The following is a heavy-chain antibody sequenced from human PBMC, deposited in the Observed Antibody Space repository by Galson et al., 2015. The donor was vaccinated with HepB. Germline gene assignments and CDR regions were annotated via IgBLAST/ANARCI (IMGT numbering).Heavy chain of an antibody. J-gene: IGHJ6*02. V-gene: IGHV3-23*01. Sequence: SLRLSCAASGFTFSSYAMSWVRQAPGKGLEWVSAISGSGGSSYYADSVKGRFTISRDNSKNTLYLQMNSLRAEDTAVYYCAKEVGGSFYYYGMDVWGQGTTVTVSS. CDR3: AKEVGGSFYYYGMDV. CDR1: GFTFSSYA. CDR2: ISGSGGSS. D-gene: IGHD1-26*01.